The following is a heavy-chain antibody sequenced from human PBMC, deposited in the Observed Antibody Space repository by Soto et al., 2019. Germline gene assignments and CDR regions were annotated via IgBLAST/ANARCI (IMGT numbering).Heavy chain of an antibody. CDR3: ARDLSGPYSSFDY. J-gene: IGHJ4*02. CDR2: IKQDGSEK. V-gene: IGHV3-7*01. Sequence: GESLKISCAASGFTFSSYWMSWVRQAPGKGLEWVANIKQDGSEKYYVDSVKGRFTISRDNAKNSLYLQMNSLRAEDTAVYYCARDLSGPYSSFDYWGQGTLVTVSS. D-gene: IGHD6-13*01. CDR1: GFTFSSYW.